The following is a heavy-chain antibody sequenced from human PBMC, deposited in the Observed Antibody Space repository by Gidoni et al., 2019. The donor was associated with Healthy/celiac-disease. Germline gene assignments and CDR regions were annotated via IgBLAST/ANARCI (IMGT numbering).Heavy chain of an antibody. J-gene: IGHJ6*02. Sequence: HVQLVQSAAEVKKPGSSVKVSCKASGGTFSSYAISWVRQAPGQGLEWMGGIIPIFGTANYAQKFQGRVTITADESTSTAYMELSSLRSENTAVYYCAWHDRSGYYIYYYYGMDVWGQGTTVTVSS. V-gene: IGHV1-69*01. CDR1: GGTFSSYA. CDR3: AWHDRSGYYIYYYYGMDV. D-gene: IGHD3-22*01. CDR2: IIPIFGTA.